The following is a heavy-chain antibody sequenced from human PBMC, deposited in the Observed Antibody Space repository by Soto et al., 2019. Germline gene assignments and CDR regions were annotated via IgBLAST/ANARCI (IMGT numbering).Heavy chain of an antibody. CDR3: ARSTRRVDGKWYLDY. CDR2: ILHTGHT. V-gene: IGHV4-4*02. Sequence: QVQLQESGPGLVEPSGTLSLTCGVSGDSFSSSNWWTWVRQPPGKGLEWIGDILHTGHTDYSPSLRSRLTISIDSSKKEFSLTLTSVTATDTAIYSWARSTRRVDGKWYLDYWGQGVLVTVSS. CDR1: GDSFSSSNW. J-gene: IGHJ4*02. D-gene: IGHD2-15*01.